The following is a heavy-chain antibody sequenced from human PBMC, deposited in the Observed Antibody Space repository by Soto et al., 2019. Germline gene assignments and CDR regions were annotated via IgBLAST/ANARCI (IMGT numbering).Heavy chain of an antibody. CDR2: ISGSGGST. CDR1: GFTFSSYA. J-gene: IGHJ5*02. Sequence: EVQLLESGGGLVQPGGSLRLSCAASGFTFSSYAMSWVRQAPGKGLEWVSAISGSGGSTYYADSVKGRFTISRDKSKNTLYLQMNSLRAEDTAVYYCAKDPRIVVVPAAFPWGQGTLVTVSS. CDR3: AKDPRIVVVPAAFP. D-gene: IGHD2-2*01. V-gene: IGHV3-23*01.